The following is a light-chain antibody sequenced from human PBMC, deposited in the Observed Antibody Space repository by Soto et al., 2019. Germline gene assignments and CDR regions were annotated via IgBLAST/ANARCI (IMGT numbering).Light chain of an antibody. CDR3: QKYNSAPPT. CDR2: AAP. CDR1: QAISIY. V-gene: IGKV1-27*01. Sequence: DIQMTQSPSSLSTSVGDRVTITCRASQAISIYLAWYQQKPGKVPKLLIYAAPTLQSGVPSRFSGSGSGTDFTLNISSLEPEAVATYYFQKYNSAPPTFGQGTKVEIK. J-gene: IGKJ1*01.